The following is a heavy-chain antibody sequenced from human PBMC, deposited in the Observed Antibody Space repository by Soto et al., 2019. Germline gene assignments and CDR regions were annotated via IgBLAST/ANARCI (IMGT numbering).Heavy chain of an antibody. J-gene: IGHJ3*01. V-gene: IGHV3-66*04. CDR1: GFTVSSNY. Sequence: EVQLVESGGGLVQPGGSLRLSCAASGFTVSSNYMSWVRQAPGKGLEWVSVIYSGGSTYYADSVKGRVTITRDNSKNTLYLQRNSLGAEDTAVYYCASHQGGGYCSGGSCPWGQGTIVTVSS. CDR2: IYSGGST. D-gene: IGHD2-15*01. CDR3: ASHQGGGYCSGGSCP.